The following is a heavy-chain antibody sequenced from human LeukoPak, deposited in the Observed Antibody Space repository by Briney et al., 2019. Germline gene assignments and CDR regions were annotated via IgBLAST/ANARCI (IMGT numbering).Heavy chain of an antibody. V-gene: IGHV1-18*01. Sequence: ASVKVSCKASGYTFTSYAMNWVRQAPGQGLEWMGWISAYNGYTKYAQKLQGRVTMTTDTSTSTVYMELRSLRSGDTAVYYCARDRSPRHYYDTSDYHGAADYWGQGTLVTVSS. CDR2: ISAYNGYT. D-gene: IGHD3-22*01. CDR3: ARDRSPRHYYDTSDYHGAADY. CDR1: GYTFTSYA. J-gene: IGHJ4*02.